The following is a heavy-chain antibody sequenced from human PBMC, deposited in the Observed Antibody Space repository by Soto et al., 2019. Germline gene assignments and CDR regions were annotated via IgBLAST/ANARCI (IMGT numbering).Heavy chain of an antibody. CDR3: ARDLGTYYGDYYDAFDI. CDR2: ISSSSSYI. CDR1: GFTFSSYS. J-gene: IGHJ3*02. D-gene: IGHD4-17*01. Sequence: PGGSLRLSCAASGFTFSSYSMNWVRQAPGKGLEWASSISSSSSYIYYADSVKGRFTISRDNAKNSLYLQMNSLRAEDTAVYYCARDLGTYYGDYYDAFDIWGQGTMVTVSS. V-gene: IGHV3-21*01.